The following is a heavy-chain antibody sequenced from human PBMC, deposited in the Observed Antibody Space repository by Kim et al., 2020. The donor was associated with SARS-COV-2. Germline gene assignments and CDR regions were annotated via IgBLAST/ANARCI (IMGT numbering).Heavy chain of an antibody. CDR1: GFTFTGYA. D-gene: IGHD2-2*03. CDR3: MKGGWGWIWDH. V-gene: IGHV3-23*01. CDR2: IDGSDGTT. J-gene: IGHJ4*02. Sequence: GGSLRLSCTTSGFTFTGYAMSWVRRAPGKGLEWVSSIDGSDGTTYYVDSVKGRFTISRDNSKNTLYLQMNSLRADDTAVYYCMKGGWGWIWDHWGQGTRV.